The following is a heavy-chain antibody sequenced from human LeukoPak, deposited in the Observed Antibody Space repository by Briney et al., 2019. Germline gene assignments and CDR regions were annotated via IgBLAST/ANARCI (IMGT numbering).Heavy chain of an antibody. J-gene: IGHJ2*01. Sequence: TSETLSLTCTVYGGSIRSYYWSWIRQPPGKGLEWIAHIYYSGSTNYNPSLKSRVTISVDTSKNQFSLKLSSVTAADTAVYYCARVYYSNSYDDWYFDLWGRGTLVTVSS. V-gene: IGHV4-59*01. CDR3: ARVYYSNSYDDWYFDL. CDR2: IYYSGST. D-gene: IGHD6-13*01. CDR1: GGSIRSYY.